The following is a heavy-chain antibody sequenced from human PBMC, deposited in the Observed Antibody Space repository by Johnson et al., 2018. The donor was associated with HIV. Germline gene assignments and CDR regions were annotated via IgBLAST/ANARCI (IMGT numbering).Heavy chain of an antibody. Sequence: QVQLVESGGGLVQPGGSLRLSCAASGFTVSSNYMNWMRQAPGKGLEWISHISSSGTSIFYADSVKGRFTISRDNAKKLLYIQMSGLTGEDTATYYCARESTPWGGDYVGYSFDLWGQGTTVTVTS. CDR2: ISSSGTSI. V-gene: IGHV3-11*04. CDR1: GFTVSSNY. D-gene: IGHD4-17*01. J-gene: IGHJ3*01. CDR3: ARESTPWGGDYVGYSFDL.